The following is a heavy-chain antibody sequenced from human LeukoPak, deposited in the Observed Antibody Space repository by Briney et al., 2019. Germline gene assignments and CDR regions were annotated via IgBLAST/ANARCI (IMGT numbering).Heavy chain of an antibody. Sequence: GGSLRLSCAASGFTFSSYAMSWVRQAPGKGLEWVSAISGSGGSTYYADSVKGRFTISRDNSKNTLYLQMNSLRAEDTAVYYCAKMGDYYDSSGSDWYFDLWGRGTLVTVSS. V-gene: IGHV3-23*01. D-gene: IGHD3-22*01. J-gene: IGHJ2*01. CDR1: GFTFSSYA. CDR2: ISGSGGST. CDR3: AKMGDYYDSSGSDWYFDL.